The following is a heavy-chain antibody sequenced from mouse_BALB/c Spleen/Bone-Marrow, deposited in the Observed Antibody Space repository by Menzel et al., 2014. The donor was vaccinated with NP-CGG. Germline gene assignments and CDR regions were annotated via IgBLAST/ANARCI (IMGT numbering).Heavy chain of an antibody. V-gene: IGHV14-3*02. Sequence: VQLKQSGAELVKPGASVKLSCTASGFNIKDTYMHWVKQRPEQGLEWIGRIDPANGNTKYDSKFQGKATITADTSSNTAYLQLSSLTSEDTAVYYCASYYYGSSGFAYWGQGTLVTVSA. CDR1: GFNIKDTY. J-gene: IGHJ3*01. CDR3: ASYYYGSSGFAY. CDR2: IDPANGNT. D-gene: IGHD1-1*01.